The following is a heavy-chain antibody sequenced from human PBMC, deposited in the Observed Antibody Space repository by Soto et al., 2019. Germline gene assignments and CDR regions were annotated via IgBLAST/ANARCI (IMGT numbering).Heavy chain of an antibody. D-gene: IGHD4-17*01. Sequence: GGSLRLSCAASGFTFSSYSMNWVRQAPGKGLEWVSSISSSSSYICYADSVKGRFTISRDNAKNSLYLQMNSLRAEDTAVYYCARDSTTEALPEYFQHWGQGTLVTVSS. J-gene: IGHJ1*01. CDR1: GFTFSSYS. CDR2: ISSSSSYI. V-gene: IGHV3-21*01. CDR3: ARDSTTEALPEYFQH.